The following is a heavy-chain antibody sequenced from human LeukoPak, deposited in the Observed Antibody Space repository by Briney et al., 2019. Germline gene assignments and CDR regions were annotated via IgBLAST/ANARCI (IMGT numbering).Heavy chain of an antibody. CDR3: AREDNCGGDCHGYWYFDL. J-gene: IGHJ2*01. V-gene: IGHV3-33*01. Sequence: PGGSLRLSCAASGFTFCRFGMHWVRQAPGKGVEWVADIWYDGSNKYYADSVKGRFTISRDNSKNTLYMQMNSLRAEDTAVYYCAREDNCGGDCHGYWYFDLWGRGTLVTVSS. CDR2: IWYDGSNK. D-gene: IGHD2-21*02. CDR1: GFTFCRFG.